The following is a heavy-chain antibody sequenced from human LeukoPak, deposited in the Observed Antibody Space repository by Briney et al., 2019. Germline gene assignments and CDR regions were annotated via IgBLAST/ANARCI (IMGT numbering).Heavy chain of an antibody. J-gene: IGHJ1*01. Sequence: SGPTLVNPTQTLTLTCTFSGFSLNTSGGCVGWIRHPPGKALEWLTLTYWDDDERYSPSLKSRLTITKDTSKNQVFLTMTNMDPVDTATYYCAHSYSSSQRLKFKHFHHWGQGTLVTVSS. D-gene: IGHD6-13*01. CDR2: TYWDDDE. V-gene: IGHV2-5*02. CDR3: AHSYSSSQRLKFKHFHH. CDR1: GFSLNTSGGC.